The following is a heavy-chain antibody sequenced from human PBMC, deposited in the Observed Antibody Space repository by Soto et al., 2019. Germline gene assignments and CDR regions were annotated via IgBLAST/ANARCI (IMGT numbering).Heavy chain of an antibody. J-gene: IGHJ5*02. CDR1: GFTFSSYV. V-gene: IGHV3-23*01. CDR2: ISYSGSST. CDR3: ARKEGFNWNYAWFDP. D-gene: IGHD1-7*01. Sequence: EVQLLESGGGLVQPGGSLRLSCAASGFTFSSYVMSWVRQAPGKGLEWVSAISYSGSSTYYADSVKGRFTISRDNSKNTLYLQMNSLRAEDTAVYYCARKEGFNWNYAWFDPWGQGTLVSVSS.